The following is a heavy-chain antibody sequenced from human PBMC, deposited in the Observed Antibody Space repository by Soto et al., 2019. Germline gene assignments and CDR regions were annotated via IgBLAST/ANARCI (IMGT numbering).Heavy chain of an antibody. CDR2: INPNSGGT. CDR1: GYIFAVYY. V-gene: IGHV1-2*02. Sequence: ASLGVSCKASGYIFAVYYMHWVRQALGQGLEWMGWINPNSGGTNYAQKFQGRVTMTRDTSISTAYMELSRLRSDDTAVYYCARDEDYYDSSGPGRWGQGTLVTVSS. CDR3: ARDEDYYDSSGPGR. J-gene: IGHJ4*02. D-gene: IGHD3-22*01.